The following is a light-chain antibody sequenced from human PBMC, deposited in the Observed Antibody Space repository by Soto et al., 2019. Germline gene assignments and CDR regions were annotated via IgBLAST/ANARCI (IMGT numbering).Light chain of an antibody. V-gene: IGLV1-51*02. J-gene: IGLJ1*01. CDR1: SSNIGNNY. Sequence: QAVVTQPPSVSAAPGQKVTISCSGSSSNIGNNYVSWYQQLPGTAPKLLIYENNKRPSGIPDRFSGSKSGTSATLGITGLQTGDEADYYCGTWDGVFGTGTKVTV. CDR3: GTWDGV. CDR2: ENN.